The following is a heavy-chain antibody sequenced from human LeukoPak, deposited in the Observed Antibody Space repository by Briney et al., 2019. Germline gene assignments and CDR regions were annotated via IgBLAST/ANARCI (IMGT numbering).Heavy chain of an antibody. CDR2: IKQDGSEK. CDR3: ARADIVVVPAAMPGHYYYGMDV. Sequence: GGSLRLSCAASGFTFSSYWMSWVRQAPGKGLEGVANIKQDGSEKYYVDSVKGRFTISRDNAKNSLYLQMNSLRAEDTAVYYCARADIVVVPAAMPGHYYYGMDVWGQGTTVTVSS. V-gene: IGHV3-7*01. D-gene: IGHD2-2*01. J-gene: IGHJ6*02. CDR1: GFTFSSYW.